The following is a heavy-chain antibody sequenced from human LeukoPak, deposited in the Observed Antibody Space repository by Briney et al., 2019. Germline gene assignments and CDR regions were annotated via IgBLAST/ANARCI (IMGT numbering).Heavy chain of an antibody. J-gene: IGHJ5*02. CDR2: VSGSAGGT. CDR1: GFTFSSYA. V-gene: IGHV3-23*01. Sequence: PGGSLRLSCAASGFTFSSYAMMWVHQAPGKGLEWVSTVSGSAGGTYYADSVKGRFTISRDNSKNTLYLLMNSLRAEDTAVYYCAKGAAAGLVDWFDPWGQGTLVAVSS. CDR3: AKGAAAGLVDWFDP. D-gene: IGHD6-13*01.